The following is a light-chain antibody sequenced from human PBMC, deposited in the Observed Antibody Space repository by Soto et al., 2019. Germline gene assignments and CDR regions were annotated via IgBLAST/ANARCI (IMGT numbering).Light chain of an antibody. CDR3: QQIYSTPHT. CDR1: QSISSY. CDR2: AAS. V-gene: IGKV1-39*01. Sequence: DIQMTQSPSSLSASVGDRVTITCRASQSISSYLNWYQQKPGKAPKLLIYAASSLQSGVPSRLSGSGSGTDFTLTISSLQPEDFATYYCQQIYSTPHTFGQGTKLEIK. J-gene: IGKJ2*01.